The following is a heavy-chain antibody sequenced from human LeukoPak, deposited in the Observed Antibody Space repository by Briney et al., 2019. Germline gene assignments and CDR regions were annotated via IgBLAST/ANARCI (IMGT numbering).Heavy chain of an antibody. V-gene: IGHV1-69*06. CDR2: IIPIFGTA. CDR1: GGTFSSYA. J-gene: IGHJ4*02. D-gene: IGHD3-22*01. Sequence: GASVKVSCKASGGTFSSYAISWVRQAPGQGLEWMGGIIPIFGTANYAQKFQGRVTITADKSTSTAYMELSSLRSEDTAVNYCARGYDSSGWTLPYWGQGTLVTVSS. CDR3: ARGYDSSGWTLPY.